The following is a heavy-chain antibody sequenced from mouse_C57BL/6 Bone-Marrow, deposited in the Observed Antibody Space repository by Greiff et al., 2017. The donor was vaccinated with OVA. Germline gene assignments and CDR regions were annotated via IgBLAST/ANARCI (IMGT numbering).Heavy chain of an antibody. Sequence: VQRVESGAELARPGASVKLSCKASGYTFTSYGISWVKQRTGQGLEWIGEIYPRSGNTYYNAKFKGKGTLTADKSSSTAYMELLSLTSEDSAVYFCARSITTVDYFDYWSQGTTLTVSS. CDR2: IYPRSGNT. CDR3: ARSITTVDYFDY. CDR1: GYTFTSYG. J-gene: IGHJ2*01. V-gene: IGHV1-81*01. D-gene: IGHD1-1*01.